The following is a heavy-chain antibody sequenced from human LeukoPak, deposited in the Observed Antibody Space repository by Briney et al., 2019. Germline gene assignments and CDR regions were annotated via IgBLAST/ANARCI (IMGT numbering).Heavy chain of an antibody. CDR2: INHSGST. CDR1: GGSFSGYY. V-gene: IGHV4-34*01. CDR3: ARRRARVPAALNAFDI. D-gene: IGHD2-2*01. J-gene: IGHJ3*02. Sequence: SETLSLTCAVYGGSFSGYYWSWIRQPPGKGLEWIGEINHSGSTNYNPSLKSRVTISVDTSKNQFSLKLSSVTAADTAVYYRARRRARVPAALNAFDIWGQGTMVTVSS.